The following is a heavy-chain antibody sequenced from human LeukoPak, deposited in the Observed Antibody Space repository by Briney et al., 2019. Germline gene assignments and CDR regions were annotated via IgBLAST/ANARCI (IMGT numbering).Heavy chain of an antibody. CDR2: ISSSGSTI. J-gene: IGHJ3*02. CDR1: GFTFSSYK. D-gene: IGHD6-19*01. CDR3: ARDSSGWSHDAFDI. Sequence: PGGSLRLSCAASGFTFSSYKMNWVRQAPGKGLEWVSYISSSGSTIYYTDSVKGRFTISRDNAKNSLYLQMNSLRAEDTAIYYCARDSSGWSHDAFDIWGQGTMVTVSS. V-gene: IGHV3-48*03.